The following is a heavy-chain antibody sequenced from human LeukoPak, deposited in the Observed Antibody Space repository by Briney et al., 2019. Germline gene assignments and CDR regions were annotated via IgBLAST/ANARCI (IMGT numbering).Heavy chain of an antibody. CDR3: ARTIAARAAASDI. CDR1: GGSISSYY. D-gene: IGHD6-6*01. Sequence: SETLSLTCTVSGGSISSYYWSWIRQPPGKGLEWIGYIYCSGSTNYNPSLKSRVTISVDTSKNQFSLKLSSVTAADTAVYYCARTIAARAAASDIWGQGTMVTVSS. V-gene: IGHV4-59*01. CDR2: IYCSGST. J-gene: IGHJ3*02.